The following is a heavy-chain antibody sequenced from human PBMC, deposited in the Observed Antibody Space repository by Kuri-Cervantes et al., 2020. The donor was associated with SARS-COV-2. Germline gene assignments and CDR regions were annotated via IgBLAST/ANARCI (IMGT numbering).Heavy chain of an antibody. CDR3: AKDRETGYFSDWSPALGMDV. J-gene: IGHJ6*02. V-gene: IGHV3-30*02. Sequence: GESLKISCAASGFTFSSYGMHWVRQAPGKGLEWVAYIRYDGSNKYYADSVKGRFTISRDISKNTLYLQLNSLRPEDTAVYYCAKDRETGYFSDWSPALGMDVWGQGTTVTVSS. CDR2: IRYDGSNK. D-gene: IGHD6-19*01. CDR1: GFTFSSYG.